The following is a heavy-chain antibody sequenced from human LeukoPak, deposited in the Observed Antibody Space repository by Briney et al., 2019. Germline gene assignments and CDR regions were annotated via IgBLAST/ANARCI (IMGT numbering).Heavy chain of an antibody. Sequence: GGSLRLSCAASGFTFSSYGMHWVRQAPGKGLEWVAFIRYDGSNKYYADSVKGRFTISRDNSKNSLYLQMNSLRAEDTAVYYCAKDPRGAVAGGYWGQGTLVTVSS. D-gene: IGHD6-19*01. J-gene: IGHJ4*02. CDR2: IRYDGSNK. CDR1: GFTFSSYG. CDR3: AKDPRGAVAGGY. V-gene: IGHV3-30*02.